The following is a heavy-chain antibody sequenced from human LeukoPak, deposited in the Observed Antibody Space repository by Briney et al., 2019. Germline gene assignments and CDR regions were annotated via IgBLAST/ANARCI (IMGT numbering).Heavy chain of an antibody. V-gene: IGHV3-30*04. D-gene: IGHD6-19*01. CDR2: LSSDATNT. CDR1: GFNFNTYA. J-gene: IGHJ4*02. Sequence: GGSLRLSCAASGFNFNTYAMDWVRQAPGKGLEWVAVLSSDATNTYYADSVRGRFTISRDNSQNTLYLQMSNLRAEDTAVYYCARESTRDRPGCWGQGTLVTVSS. CDR3: ARESTRDRPGC.